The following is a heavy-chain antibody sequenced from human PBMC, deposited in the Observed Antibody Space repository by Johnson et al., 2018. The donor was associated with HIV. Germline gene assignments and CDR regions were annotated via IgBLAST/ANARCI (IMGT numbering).Heavy chain of an antibody. V-gene: IGHV3-7*03. CDR3: ARKGDAFDI. J-gene: IGHJ3*02. CDR1: GLIFRTYW. Sequence: VQLVESGGGLVQPGGSLRLSCAASGLIFRTYWMSWVRQAPGKGLEWVAVISYDGSDKYYLDSVKGRFTISRDNGRNSLYLQMNSLRAEDTAVYYCARKGDAFDIWGQGTKVTVSS. CDR2: ISYDGSDK.